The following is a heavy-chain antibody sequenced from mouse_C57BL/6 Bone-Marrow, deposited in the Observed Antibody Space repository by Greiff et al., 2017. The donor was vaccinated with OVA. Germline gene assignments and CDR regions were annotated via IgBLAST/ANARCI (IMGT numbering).Heavy chain of an antibody. J-gene: IGHJ4*01. CDR3: ARQLRLRYTMDY. D-gene: IGHD3-2*02. CDR2: IYPSDSET. V-gene: IGHV1-61*01. CDR1: GYTFTSYW. Sequence: VQLQQPGAELVRPGSSVKLSCKASGYTFTSYWMDWVKQRPGQGLEWIGNIYPSDSETHYNQKFKDKATLTVDKSSSTAYMQLSSLTSEDSAVYYCARQLRLRYTMDYWCQGTSVTVSS.